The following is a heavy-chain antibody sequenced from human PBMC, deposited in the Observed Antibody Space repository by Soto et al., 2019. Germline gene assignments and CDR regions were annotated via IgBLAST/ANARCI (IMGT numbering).Heavy chain of an antibody. CDR3: AIYRIGAYVWLEAPFDY. D-gene: IGHD3-9*01. CDR1: GFTFSSYG. V-gene: IGHV3-30*03. J-gene: IGHJ4*02. Sequence: QVQLVESGGGVVQPGRSLRLSCAASGFTFSSYGMHWVRQAPGKGLEWVAVISYDGSNKYYADSVKGRFTISRDNSKNTLYLQMNSLRAEDTAVYYCAIYRIGAYVWLEAPFDYWGQGTLVTVSS. CDR2: ISYDGSNK.